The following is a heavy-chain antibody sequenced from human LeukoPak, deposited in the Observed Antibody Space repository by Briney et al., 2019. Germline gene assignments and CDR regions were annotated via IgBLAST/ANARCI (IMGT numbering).Heavy chain of an antibody. Sequence: GGSLRLSCAASGFTFSSYGMHWVRQAPGKGLEWVAFIRYDGSNKYYADSVKGRFTISRDNSKNTLYLQMNSLRAEDTAVYYCARDPLRDYDILTGAPYGWFDPWGQGTLVTVSS. J-gene: IGHJ5*02. D-gene: IGHD3-9*01. CDR1: GFTFSSYG. CDR2: IRYDGSNK. V-gene: IGHV3-30*02. CDR3: ARDPLRDYDILTGAPYGWFDP.